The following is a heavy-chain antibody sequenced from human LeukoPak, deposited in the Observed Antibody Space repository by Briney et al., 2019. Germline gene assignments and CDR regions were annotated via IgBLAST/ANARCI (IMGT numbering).Heavy chain of an antibody. CDR1: GYTFTGYY. CDR2: INPNSGGT. V-gene: IGHV1-2*06. Sequence: ASVKVSCKASGYTFTGYYMHWVRQAPGQGLEWKGRINPNSGGTNYAQQFQGRVTMTRDTSITTAYMELSRLRSDDTAVYYCARGPTSPSSYYDFWSGYYATHPFDYWGQGTLVTVSS. D-gene: IGHD3-3*01. J-gene: IGHJ4*02. CDR3: ARGPTSPSSYYDFWSGYYATHPFDY.